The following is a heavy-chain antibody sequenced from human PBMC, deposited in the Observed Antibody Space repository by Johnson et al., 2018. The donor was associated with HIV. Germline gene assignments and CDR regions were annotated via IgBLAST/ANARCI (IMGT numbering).Heavy chain of an antibody. Sequence: QMLLVESGGGLVQPGGSLRLSCAASGFTFSSYAMSWVRQAPGQGLQWVALISYDGSIKYFADSVKGRFTISRDNAKNSLYLQINSLRAEDTAVYYCARDFSSSSNAFDIWGQGTMVTVSS. D-gene: IGHD6-6*01. CDR3: ARDFSSSSNAFDI. V-gene: IGHV3-30-3*01. CDR1: GFTFSSYA. CDR2: ISYDGSIK. J-gene: IGHJ3*02.